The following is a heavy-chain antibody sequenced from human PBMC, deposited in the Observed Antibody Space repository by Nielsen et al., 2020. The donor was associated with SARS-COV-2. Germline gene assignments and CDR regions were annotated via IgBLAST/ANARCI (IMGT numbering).Heavy chain of an antibody. J-gene: IGHJ3*02. V-gene: IGHV3-23*01. CDR1: GFTFSSYA. Sequence: GESLKISCAASGFTFSSYAMRWVRQAPGKGLEWVSAISGSGGSTYYADSVKGRFTISRDNAKNSLYLQMNSLRAEDTAVYYCARDFKGYCSSSSCLDAFDIWGQGTMVTVSS. D-gene: IGHD2-2*01. CDR3: ARDFKGYCSSSSCLDAFDI. CDR2: ISGSGGST.